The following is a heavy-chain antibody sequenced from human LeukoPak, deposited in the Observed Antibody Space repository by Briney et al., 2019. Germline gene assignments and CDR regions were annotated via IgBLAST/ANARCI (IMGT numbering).Heavy chain of an antibody. CDR2: MYYTGST. Sequence: SETLSLTCTVSGASISRYYWSWIRQPPGEGLEWIGYMYYTGSTNYNPSFKSRVTISVDTSKNQFSLKLTSVTAADTAVYFCASHDYAEAPFDYWGQGALVTVSA. V-gene: IGHV4-59*08. CDR1: GASISRYY. D-gene: IGHD4-17*01. CDR3: ASHDYAEAPFDY. J-gene: IGHJ4*02.